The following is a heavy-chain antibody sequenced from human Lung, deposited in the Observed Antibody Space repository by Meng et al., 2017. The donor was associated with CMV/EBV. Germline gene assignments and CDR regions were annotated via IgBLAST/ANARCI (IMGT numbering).Heavy chain of an antibody. J-gene: IGHJ5*02. V-gene: IGHV1-8*01. Sequence: ASVXVSXKAFGYRFSTYDINWVRQAPGQGLEWVGWMNPHTGETGYPQKFQGRVTITRDTSINTAYMELRSLRSDDTGVYYCARGLGKGCSSIDCSVGKSDWFDPWXQGTXVTVSS. CDR1: GYRFSTYD. CDR3: ARGLGKGCSSIDCSVGKSDWFDP. D-gene: IGHD2-2*01. CDR2: MNPHTGET.